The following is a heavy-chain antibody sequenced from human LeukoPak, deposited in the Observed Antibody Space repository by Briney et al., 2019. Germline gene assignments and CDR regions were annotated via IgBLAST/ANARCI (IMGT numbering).Heavy chain of an antibody. J-gene: IGHJ4*02. D-gene: IGHD3-3*01. CDR3: ASGRNYDCWSGYYHYFDY. CDR2: IYYSGST. V-gene: IGHV4-39*01. Sequence: PSETLSLTCTVSGGSISSSSYYWGWIRQPPGKGLEWIGSIYYSGSTYYNPSLKSRVTISVDTSKNQFSLKLSSVTAADTAVYYCASGRNYDCWSGYYHYFDYWGQGTLVTVSS. CDR1: GGSISSSSYY.